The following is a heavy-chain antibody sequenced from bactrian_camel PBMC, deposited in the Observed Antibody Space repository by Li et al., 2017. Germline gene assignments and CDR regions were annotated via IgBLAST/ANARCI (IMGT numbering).Heavy chain of an antibody. Sequence: HVQLVESGGGSVQAGGSLRLSCVASGDTHMRYCLAWFRQAPGKEREGIAGVDSDGSISYADSVKGRFTVSRDHAKATLDLEMNTLKPEDTAMYYCSINVHAPRVVPGIACAPQEYWGQGTQVTVS. CDR1: GDTHMRYC. V-gene: IGHV3S55*01. J-gene: IGHJ4*01. CDR2: VDSDGSI. CDR3: SINVHAPRVVPGIACAPQEY. D-gene: IGHD2*01.